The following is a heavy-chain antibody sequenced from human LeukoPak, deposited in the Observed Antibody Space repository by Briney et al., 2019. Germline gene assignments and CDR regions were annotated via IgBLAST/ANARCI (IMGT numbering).Heavy chain of an antibody. CDR1: GFTFSSYS. CDR2: ISSSSSYI. Sequence: GGSLRLSCAASGFTFSSYSMNWVRQAPGKGLEWVSSISSSSSYIYYADSVKGRFTISRDNAKNSLYLQMNSLRAEDTAVYYCARDVLTGSPTPPFDYWGQGTLVTVSS. V-gene: IGHV3-21*01. D-gene: IGHD3-9*01. CDR3: ARDVLTGSPTPPFDY. J-gene: IGHJ4*02.